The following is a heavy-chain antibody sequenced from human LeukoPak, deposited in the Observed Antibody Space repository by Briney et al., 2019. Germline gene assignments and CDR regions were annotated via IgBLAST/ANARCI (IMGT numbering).Heavy chain of an antibody. D-gene: IGHD3-22*01. CDR2: ISVSSDII. V-gene: IGHV3-48*02. CDR1: GFTFGTYP. Sequence: GGSLRLSCAASGFTFGTYPMSWIRQAPGKGLEWVSYISVSSDIIYYADSVKGRFTISRDNAKNSLYLQMNSLRDEDTAVYYCTRDRSGGYVSYFDYWGQGSLVTVSA. J-gene: IGHJ4*02. CDR3: TRDRSGGYVSYFDY.